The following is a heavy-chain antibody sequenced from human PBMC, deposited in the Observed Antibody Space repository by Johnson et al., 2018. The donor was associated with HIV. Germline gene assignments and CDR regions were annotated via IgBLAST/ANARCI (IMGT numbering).Heavy chain of an antibody. V-gene: IGHV3-33*06. Sequence: QVQLVESGGGVVQPGRSLRLSCAASGFTFSNYGMHWVRQAPGKGLEWVAVIWYDGSNKYYADSVKGRFTISRDNSKNTLYLQMNSLRAEDTAVYYCAKTLSPVSPDAFDIWGQGTMVTVSS. CDR3: AKTLSPVSPDAFDI. CDR1: GFTFSNYG. D-gene: IGHD3-10*01. J-gene: IGHJ3*02. CDR2: IWYDGSNK.